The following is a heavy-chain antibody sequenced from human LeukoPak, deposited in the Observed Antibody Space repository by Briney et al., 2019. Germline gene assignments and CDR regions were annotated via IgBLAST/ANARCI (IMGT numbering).Heavy chain of an antibody. CDR1: GFTVSSNY. CDR3: ARDRERYCSAGSCYDFPVDAFDI. D-gene: IGHD2-15*01. J-gene: IGHJ3*02. CDR2: IYSGGST. V-gene: IGHV3-66*01. Sequence: PGGSLRLSCAASGFTVSSNYMRWVRQAPGKGPAWVSVIYSGGSTYYADSVKGRFTISRDNSKNTLYLQMNSLRAEDTAVYYCARDRERYCSAGSCYDFPVDAFDIWGQGTMLTVSS.